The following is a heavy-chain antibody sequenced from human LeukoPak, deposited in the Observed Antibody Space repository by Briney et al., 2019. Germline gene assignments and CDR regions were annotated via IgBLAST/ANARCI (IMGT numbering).Heavy chain of an antibody. CDR1: GGSISSYY. CDR3: ARVYVWGSYRYAGFDY. D-gene: IGHD3-16*02. CDR2: IYTSGST. J-gene: IGHJ4*02. Sequence: SETLSLTCTVSGGSISSYYWSWIRQPAGKGLEWIGRIYTSGSTNYNPSLKSRVTMSVDMSKNQFSLKLSSVTAADTAVYYCARVYVWGSYRYAGFDYWGQGTLVTVSS. V-gene: IGHV4-4*07.